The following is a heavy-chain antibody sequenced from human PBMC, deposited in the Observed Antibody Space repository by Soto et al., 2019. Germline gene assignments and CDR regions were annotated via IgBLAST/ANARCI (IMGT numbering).Heavy chain of an antibody. CDR1: GFTFSSYG. Sequence: GGSLRLSCAASGFTFSSYGMHWVRQAPGKGLEWVAVISYDGSNKYYADSVKGRFTISRDNSKNTLYLQMNSLRAEDTAVYYCAKAKPLRYSSGWYYFDYWGQGTLVTVSS. V-gene: IGHV3-30*18. J-gene: IGHJ4*02. D-gene: IGHD6-19*01. CDR2: ISYDGSNK. CDR3: AKAKPLRYSSGWYYFDY.